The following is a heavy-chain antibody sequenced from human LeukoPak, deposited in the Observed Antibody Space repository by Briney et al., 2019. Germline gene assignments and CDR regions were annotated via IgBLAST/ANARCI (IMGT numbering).Heavy chain of an antibody. CDR2: ISWNSGSI. CDR3: AKDMATPFNAGAFDI. J-gene: IGHJ3*02. CDR1: GFTFDDYA. V-gene: IGHV3-9*01. Sequence: PGGSLRLSCAASGFTFDDYAVHWVRQAPGKGLEWVSGISWNSGSIGYADSVKGRFTISRDNAKNSLYLQMNSLRAEDTALYYRAKDMATPFNAGAFDIWGQGTMVTVSS. D-gene: IGHD5-24*01.